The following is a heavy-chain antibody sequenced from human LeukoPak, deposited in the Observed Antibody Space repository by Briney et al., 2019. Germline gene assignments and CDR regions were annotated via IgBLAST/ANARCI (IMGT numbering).Heavy chain of an antibody. D-gene: IGHD6-13*01. CDR3: ARDGTLTSAAYNWFDP. CDR1: GGSISSSSYY. Sequence: SETLSLTCTVSGGSISSSSYYWGWIRQPPGKGLEWIGSIYYSGSTYYNPSLKSRVTISVDTSKNQFSLKLSSVTAADTAVYYCARDGTLTSAAYNWFDPWGQGTLVTVSS. J-gene: IGHJ5*02. V-gene: IGHV4-39*07. CDR2: IYYSGST.